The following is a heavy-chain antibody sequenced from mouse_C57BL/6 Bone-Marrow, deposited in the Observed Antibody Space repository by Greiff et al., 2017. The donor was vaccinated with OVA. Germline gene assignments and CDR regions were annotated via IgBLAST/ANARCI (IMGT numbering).Heavy chain of an antibody. D-gene: IGHD1-1*01. CDR3: ARITTVVFDY. J-gene: IGHJ2*01. CDR2: ISDGGSYT. CDR1: GFTFSSYA. Sequence: EVQLVESGGGLVKPGGSLKLSCAASGFTFSSYAMSWVRQTPDKRLEWVATISDGGSYTYYPDNVKGRFTISRDNAKNNLYLQMSHLKSEDTAMYYCARITTVVFDYWGQGTTLTVSS. V-gene: IGHV5-4*01.